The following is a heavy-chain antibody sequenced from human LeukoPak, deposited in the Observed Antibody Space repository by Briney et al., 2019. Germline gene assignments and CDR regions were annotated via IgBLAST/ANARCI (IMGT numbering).Heavy chain of an antibody. CDR3: ARKKRSFDI. CDR1: GFTFSDYY. Sequence: GGSLRLSCAASGFTFSDYYMTWIRQTPGKELEWISYISNSGSSIYYTGSVKGRFTISRDNAKNSLYLQMNSLRAEDSAVYYCARKKRSFDIWGQGTVVTVSS. D-gene: IGHD6-25*01. CDR2: ISNSGSSI. J-gene: IGHJ3*02. V-gene: IGHV3-11*01.